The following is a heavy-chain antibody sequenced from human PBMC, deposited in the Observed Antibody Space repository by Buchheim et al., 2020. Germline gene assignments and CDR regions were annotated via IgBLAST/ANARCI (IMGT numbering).Heavy chain of an antibody. J-gene: IGHJ6*02. CDR1: GGSVSSGSYY. CDR2: IYYSGST. V-gene: IGHV4-61*01. D-gene: IGHD2-15*01. CDR3: ARDLGSLGCSGGSCYGFYYYYYYGMDV. Sequence: QVQLQESGPGLVKPSETLSLTCTVSGGSVSSGSYYWSWIRQPPGKGLEWIGYIYYSGSTNYNPSLKSRVTISVDTSKNQFSLKLSSVTAADTAVYYCARDLGSLGCSGGSCYGFYYYYYYGMDVWGQGTT.